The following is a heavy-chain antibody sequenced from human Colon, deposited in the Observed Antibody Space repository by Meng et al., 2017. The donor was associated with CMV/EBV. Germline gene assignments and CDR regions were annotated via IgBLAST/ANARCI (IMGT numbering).Heavy chain of an antibody. CDR1: ENTFTPYY. V-gene: IGHV1-2*02. D-gene: IGHD1-1*01. CDR3: IRENWYYDY. Sequence: VLSGPGFKRPDAPGKVSCTASENTFTPYYIHWVRQAPGQGLEWVGCMLPKTGALDYAQKFRGRITLTTDTSITTAYMELSGLTSDDTAVYYCIRENWYYDYWGLGTLVTVSS. CDR2: MLPKTGAL. J-gene: IGHJ4*02.